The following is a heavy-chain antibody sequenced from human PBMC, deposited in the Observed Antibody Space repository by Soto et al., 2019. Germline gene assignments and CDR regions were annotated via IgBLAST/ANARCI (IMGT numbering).Heavy chain of an antibody. D-gene: IGHD5-12*01. J-gene: IGHJ6*02. CDR3: AKERGIVATIYYYYYGMDV. CDR1: GFTFSSYA. Sequence: GGSLRLSCAASGFTFSSYAMSWVRQAPGKGLEWVSAISGSGGSTYYADSVKGRFTISRDNSKNTLYLQMNSLRAEDTAVYYCAKERGIVATIYYYYYGMDVWGQGTTVTVSS. V-gene: IGHV3-23*01. CDR2: ISGSGGST.